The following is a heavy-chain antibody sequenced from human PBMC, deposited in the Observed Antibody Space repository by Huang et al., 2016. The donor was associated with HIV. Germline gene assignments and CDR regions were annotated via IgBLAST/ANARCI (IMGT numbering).Heavy chain of an antibody. D-gene: IGHD1-20*01. CDR1: GDSINSDNYY. Sequence: QVQLQESGPRLVKPSQTLSLTCAVSGDSINSDNYYWSWIRQPAGKGLEWIGHIYTSGSTNYNPALKRRVTISVDTSKNQCSLKLTSVTASDTAIYYCARGGTYNTRGWYFDYWGQGTLVPVSS. V-gene: IGHV4-61*09. CDR2: IYTSGST. J-gene: IGHJ4*02. CDR3: ARGGTYNTRGWYFDY.